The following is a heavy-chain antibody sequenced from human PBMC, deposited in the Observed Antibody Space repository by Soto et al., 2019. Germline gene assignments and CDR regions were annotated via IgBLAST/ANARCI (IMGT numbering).Heavy chain of an antibody. CDR3: ARMGSGYDFDY. D-gene: IGHD5-12*01. J-gene: IGHJ4*02. CDR1: GGSISSGGYY. Sequence: PSETLSLTCTVSGGSISSGGYYWSWIRQHPGKGLEWIGYIYYSGSTYYNPSLKSRVTISVDTSKNQFSLKLSSVTAADTAVYYCARMGSGYDFDYWGQGTLVTVSS. V-gene: IGHV4-31*03. CDR2: IYYSGST.